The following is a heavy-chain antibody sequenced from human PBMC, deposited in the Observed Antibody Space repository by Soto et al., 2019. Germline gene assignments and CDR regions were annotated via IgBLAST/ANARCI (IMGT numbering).Heavy chain of an antibody. Sequence: NPSETLSLTCTVSGAFISSGDYFWSWVRQPPGKGLEWIGYLYYSGTNYYSPSLKSRVNISADTSKNQFSLKLSSVTVADTAMYYCARRYFDWPYYGMDVWGQGTTVTVSS. CDR3: ARRYFDWPYYGMDV. CDR2: LYYSGTN. J-gene: IGHJ6*02. V-gene: IGHV4-30-4*01. CDR1: GAFISSGDYF. D-gene: IGHD3-9*01.